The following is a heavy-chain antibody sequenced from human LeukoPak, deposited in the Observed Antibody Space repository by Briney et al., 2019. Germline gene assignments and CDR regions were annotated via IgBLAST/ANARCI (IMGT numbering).Heavy chain of an antibody. Sequence: SETLSLTCTVSGGSISSSSYYWGWIRQPPGKGLEWIGSIYYSGSTYYNPSLKSRVTISVDTSKNQFSLKLSSVTAADTAVYYCARGLGYSSGWPMGGLGNWFDPWGQGTLVTVSS. CDR3: ARGLGYSSGWPMGGLGNWFDP. CDR2: IYYSGST. J-gene: IGHJ5*02. CDR1: GGSISSSSYY. D-gene: IGHD6-19*01. V-gene: IGHV4-39*01.